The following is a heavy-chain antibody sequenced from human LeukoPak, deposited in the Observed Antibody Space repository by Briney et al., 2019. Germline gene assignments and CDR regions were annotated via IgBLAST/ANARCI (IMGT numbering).Heavy chain of an antibody. CDR2: ISSSSSTI. Sequence: GGSLRPSCAASGFTFSSYGMNWVRQAPGKGLEWVSYISSSSSTIYYADSVKGRFTISRDNAKNSLYLQMNSLRAEDTAVYYCARNPYGSGSHNFDFWGQGTLVTVSS. J-gene: IGHJ4*02. CDR1: GFTFSSYG. CDR3: ARNPYGSGSHNFDF. D-gene: IGHD3-10*01. V-gene: IGHV3-48*01.